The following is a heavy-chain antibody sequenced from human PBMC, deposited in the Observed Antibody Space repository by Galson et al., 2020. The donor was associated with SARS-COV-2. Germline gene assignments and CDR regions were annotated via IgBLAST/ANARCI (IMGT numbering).Heavy chain of an antibody. CDR2: ISSNGGNT. J-gene: IGHJ6*02. CDR3: VRNVVPAATLYYYGRDV. D-gene: IGHD2-2*01. CDR1: GFTFSTYP. V-gene: IGHV3-64D*08. Sequence: TGGSLRPSCSASGFTFSTYPMHWVRQAPGKGLEYVSAISSNGGNTYHANSVKGRFTISRDNSKNTLYLQMSTLRPEDTAVYYCVRNVVPAATLYYYGRDVWGQGTTVTVSS.